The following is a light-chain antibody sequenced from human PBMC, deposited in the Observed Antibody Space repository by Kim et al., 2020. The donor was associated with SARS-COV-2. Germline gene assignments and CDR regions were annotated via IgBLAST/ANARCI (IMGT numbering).Light chain of an antibody. CDR2: KAS. V-gene: IGKV1-5*03. CDR1: QSISSR. J-gene: IGKJ1*01. Sequence: DIQMTQSPSTLSASVGDRVTITCRASQSISSRLAWYQQKAGKAPKLLIYKASSLESGVPSRFSGSGSGTEFTLTISSLQSDALATYFCQQYDTGWTFGQGTKVDIK. CDR3: QQYDTGWT.